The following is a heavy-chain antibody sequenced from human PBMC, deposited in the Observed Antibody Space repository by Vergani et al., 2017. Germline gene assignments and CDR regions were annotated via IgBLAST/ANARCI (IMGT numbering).Heavy chain of an antibody. CDR1: GGSVSSGSYY. Sequence: QLQLQESGPGLVKPSETLSLTCTVSGGSVSSGSYYWSWIRQPPGKGLEWIGYIYYSGSTNYNPSLKSRVTISVDTSKNQFSLKLSSVTAADTAVYYCARSLYYYDSSGYYPFDYWGQGTLVTVSS. CDR2: IYYSGST. V-gene: IGHV4-61*01. J-gene: IGHJ4*02. CDR3: ARSLYYYDSSGYYPFDY. D-gene: IGHD3-22*01.